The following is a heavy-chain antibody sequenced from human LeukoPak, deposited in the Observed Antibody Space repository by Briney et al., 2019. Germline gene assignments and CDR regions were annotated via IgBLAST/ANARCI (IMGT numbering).Heavy chain of an antibody. CDR3: ARSRRSGASDY. D-gene: IGHD1-26*01. CDR2: ISYDGSNK. CDR1: GFTFSSYA. Sequence: PGGSLRLSCAASGFTFSSYAMHWVRQAPGKGLEWVAVISYDGSNKYYADSVKGRFTISRDNSKNMLYLQMNSLRAEDTAVYYCARSRRSGASDYWGQGTLVTVSS. J-gene: IGHJ4*02. V-gene: IGHV3-30*01.